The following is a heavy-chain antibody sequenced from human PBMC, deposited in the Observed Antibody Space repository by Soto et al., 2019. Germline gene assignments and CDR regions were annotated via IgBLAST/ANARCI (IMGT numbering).Heavy chain of an antibody. CDR3: ARWCYLDY. V-gene: IGHV3-53*01. CDR2: IYSGGYT. CDR1: GFTVNNNY. J-gene: IGHJ4*02. D-gene: IGHD2-8*02. Sequence: LRLSCAVSGFTVNNNYMSWVRQAPGKGLEGVSVIYSGGYTAYGDSVKGRFTISRDTSQSTLYLQMNSLRADDTAMYYCARWCYLDYWGQGTRVTVSS.